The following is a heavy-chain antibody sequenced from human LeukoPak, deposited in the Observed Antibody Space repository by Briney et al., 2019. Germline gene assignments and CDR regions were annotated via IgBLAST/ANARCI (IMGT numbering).Heavy chain of an antibody. Sequence: PSETLSLTCTVSGGSISGYFWSWIRQPAGKGLEWIGRIYATGTTNYNPSLKSRVTMSVDTSKNQFSLNLTSVTAADTAVYYCARADSSGYYGPFDYWGQGTLVTVSS. V-gene: IGHV4-4*07. CDR1: GGSISGYF. D-gene: IGHD3-22*01. CDR3: ARADSSGYYGPFDY. J-gene: IGHJ4*02. CDR2: IYATGTT.